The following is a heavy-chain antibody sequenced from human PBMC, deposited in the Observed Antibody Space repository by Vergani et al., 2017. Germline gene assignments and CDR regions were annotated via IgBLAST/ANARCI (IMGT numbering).Heavy chain of an antibody. CDR2: IYYSGST. D-gene: IGHD2-21*01. V-gene: IGHV4-59*01. J-gene: IGHJ4*02. CDR3: ARADIALYYCDY. Sequence: QVQLQESGPGLVKPSETLSLTCTVSGGSISSYYWSWIRQPPGKGLEWIGYIYYSGSTNYNPSLKSRVTISVDTSKNQFALKLSSVTAADTAVYYCARADIALYYCDYWGQGTLVTVSS. CDR1: GGSISSYY.